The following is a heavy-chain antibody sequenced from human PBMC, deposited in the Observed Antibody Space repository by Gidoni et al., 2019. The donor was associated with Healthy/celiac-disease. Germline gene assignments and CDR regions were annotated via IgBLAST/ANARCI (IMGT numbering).Heavy chain of an antibody. CDR3: ASYYYDSSGYYYNEP. CDR1: GFTVSSNY. CDR2: IYSGGST. Sequence: EVQLVESGGGLIQPGGSLRLSCAASGFTVSSNYMSWVRQAPGKGLEWVSVIYSGGSTYYADSVKGRFTISRDNSKNTLYLQMNSLRAEDTAVYYCASYYYDSSGYYYNEPWGQGTLVTVSS. D-gene: IGHD3-22*01. J-gene: IGHJ5*02. V-gene: IGHV3-53*01.